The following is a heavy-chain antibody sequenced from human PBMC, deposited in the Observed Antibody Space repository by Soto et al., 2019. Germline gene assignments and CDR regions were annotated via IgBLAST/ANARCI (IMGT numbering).Heavy chain of an antibody. CDR1: GGSISSSSYY. J-gene: IGHJ5*02. CDR3: ARTGYYVGGWFDP. Sequence: SETLSLTCPVSGGSISSSSYYWGWIRQPPGKGLEWIGSIYYSGSTYYNPSLKSRVTISVDTSKNQFSLKLSSVTAADTAVYYCARTGYYVGGWFDPWGQGTLVTVSS. V-gene: IGHV4-39*01. D-gene: IGHD3-9*01. CDR2: IYYSGST.